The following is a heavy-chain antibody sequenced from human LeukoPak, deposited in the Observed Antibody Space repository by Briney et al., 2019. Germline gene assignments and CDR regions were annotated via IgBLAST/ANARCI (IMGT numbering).Heavy chain of an antibody. V-gene: IGHV1-2*02. Sequence: ASVKVSCKASGYTFTDYYIHWVRQAPGQGLEWMGWINPNSGGTNYAQKFQGRVTMTRDTSISTAYMELSRLRSDDTAVYYCARDLRSHRPSVGATGYWGQGTLVTVSS. CDR3: ARDLRSHRPSVGATGY. CDR2: INPNSGGT. J-gene: IGHJ4*02. D-gene: IGHD1-26*01. CDR1: GYTFTDYY.